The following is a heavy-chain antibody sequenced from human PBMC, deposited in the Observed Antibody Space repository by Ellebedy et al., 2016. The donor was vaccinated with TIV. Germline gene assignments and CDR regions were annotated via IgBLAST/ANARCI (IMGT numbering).Heavy chain of an antibody. CDR3: TAGAPGSGSHDH. CDR2: VRQAVRSYTT. D-gene: IGHD2-15*01. V-gene: IGHV3-72*01. CDR1: GFMFSDYV. Sequence: PGGSLRLSCAASGFMFSDYVLDWVRQAPGKGLEWVGRVRQAVRSYTTEYAASVKGRFSISRDDSKSSLYLQMNSLKAEDTALYYCTAGAPGSGSHDHWGQGTLVTVSS. J-gene: IGHJ4*02.